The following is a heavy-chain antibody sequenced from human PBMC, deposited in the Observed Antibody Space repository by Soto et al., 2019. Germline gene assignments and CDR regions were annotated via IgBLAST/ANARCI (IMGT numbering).Heavy chain of an antibody. CDR3: AKDPPDYGSGSYKYYYYYMDV. V-gene: IGHV3-23*01. J-gene: IGHJ6*03. Sequence: GGSLRLSCAASGFTFSSYAMSWVRQAPGKGLEWVSAISGSGGSTYYADSVKGRFTISRDNSKNTLYLQMNSLRAEDTAVYYCAKDPPDYGSGSYKYYYYYMDVWGKGTTVTVSS. CDR1: GFTFSSYA. D-gene: IGHD3-10*01. CDR2: ISGSGGST.